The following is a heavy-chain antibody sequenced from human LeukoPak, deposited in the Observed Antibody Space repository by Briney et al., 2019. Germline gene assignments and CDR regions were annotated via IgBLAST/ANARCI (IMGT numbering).Heavy chain of an antibody. J-gene: IGHJ4*02. V-gene: IGHV4-38-2*01. Sequence: PSDTLSLTCAVSGYSVNRAYYWGWIRQPPGKGLDWIGNLFPDLTTEHNPSLKGRATISQDTCNNLFYLRLTSVTAADMTLFFCAGMTTVIRGRRFDSWGQGALVTVSS. D-gene: IGHD4-23*01. CDR2: LFPDLTT. CDR3: AGMTTVIRGRRFDS. CDR1: GYSVNRAYY.